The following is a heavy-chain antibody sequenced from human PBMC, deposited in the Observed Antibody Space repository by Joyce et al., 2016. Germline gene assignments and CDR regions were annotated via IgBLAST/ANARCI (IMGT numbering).Heavy chain of an antibody. D-gene: IGHD2-15*01. J-gene: IGHJ5*02. V-gene: IGHV3-49*05. CDR2: NRSKAYGGTT. CDR1: GFIFGDYA. Sequence: EVQLVESGGGLVKPGRSLRLSCTSSGFIFGDYAMNWFRQATGKGLECVGFNRSKAYGGTTDYAASVKGRFTISRDDSKSIAYLQMNSLKTEDTAVYYCTRIGDCSGGSCYEGWFDPWGQGTLVTVSS. CDR3: TRIGDCSGGSCYEGWFDP.